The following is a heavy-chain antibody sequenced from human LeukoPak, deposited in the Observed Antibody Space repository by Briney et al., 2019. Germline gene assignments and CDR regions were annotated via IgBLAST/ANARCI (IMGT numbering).Heavy chain of an antibody. CDR2: MNPNSGNT. CDR3: AREVSEVVAAISNWFDP. CDR1: GYTFTSYD. D-gene: IGHD2-15*01. Sequence: ASVKVSCKASGYTFTSYDINWVRQATGQGLEWMGWMNPNSGNTGYAQKFQGRVTMTGDTSISTAYMELSRLRSDDTAVYYCAREVSEVVAAISNWFDPWGQGTLVTVSS. J-gene: IGHJ5*02. V-gene: IGHV1-8*02.